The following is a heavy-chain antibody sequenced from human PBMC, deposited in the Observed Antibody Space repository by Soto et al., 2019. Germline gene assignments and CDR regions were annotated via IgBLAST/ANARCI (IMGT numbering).Heavy chain of an antibody. J-gene: IGHJ4*02. V-gene: IGHV5-10-1*01. Sequence: GAALKISCEGSGYSFAGYWITWVRQKPGKGLEWMGRIDPSDSQTYYSPSFRGHVTISVTKSITTVFLQWSSLRASDTAMYYCARQIYDSDTGPNFQYYFDSWGQGTPVTVSS. CDR3: ARQIYDSDTGPNFQYYFDS. D-gene: IGHD3-22*01. CDR2: IDPSDSQT. CDR1: GYSFAGYW.